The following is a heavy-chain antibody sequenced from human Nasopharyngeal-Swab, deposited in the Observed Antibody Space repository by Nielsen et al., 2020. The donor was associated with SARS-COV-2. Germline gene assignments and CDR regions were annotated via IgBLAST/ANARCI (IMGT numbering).Heavy chain of an antibody. Sequence: GESLKISCAASGFTFSGSAMHWVRQASGKGPEWVGRIRSKANSYATAYAASVKGRFTISRDDSKNTAYLQMNSLKTEDTAVYYCTRHGGNYGDYGRHNWFDPWGQGTLVTVSS. V-gene: IGHV3-73*01. D-gene: IGHD4-17*01. J-gene: IGHJ5*02. CDR1: GFTFSGSA. CDR2: IRSKANSYAT. CDR3: TRHGGNYGDYGRHNWFDP.